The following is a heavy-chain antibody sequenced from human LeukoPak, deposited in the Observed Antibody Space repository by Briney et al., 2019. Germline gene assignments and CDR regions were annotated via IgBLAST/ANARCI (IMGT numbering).Heavy chain of an antibody. J-gene: IGHJ4*02. D-gene: IGHD4-17*01. CDR2: INHSGST. CDR1: GGSFSSYY. Sequence: SETLSLTCAVYGGSFSSYYWSWIRQPPGKGLEWIGEINHSGSTNYNPSLKSRVTISVDTSKNQSSLKLSSVTAADTAVYYCARDLTDYGDYEVYWSQGALVTVSS. CDR3: ARDLTDYGDYEVY. V-gene: IGHV4-34*01.